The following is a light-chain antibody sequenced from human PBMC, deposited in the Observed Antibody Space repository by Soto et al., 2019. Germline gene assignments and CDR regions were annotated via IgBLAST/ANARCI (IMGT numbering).Light chain of an antibody. J-gene: IGLJ1*01. CDR2: EVA. CDR1: SRDIGFYNY. V-gene: IGLV2-14*01. CDR3: SSYTSGSTLPWV. Sequence: QSALTQPASVSGSPGQSITISCTGTSRDIGFYNYVSWYQQHPGKAPKLIIYEVAKRPSGVSSRFSGSKSGNTASLTISGLQAEDEADYHCSSYTSGSTLPWVFGTGTKLTVL.